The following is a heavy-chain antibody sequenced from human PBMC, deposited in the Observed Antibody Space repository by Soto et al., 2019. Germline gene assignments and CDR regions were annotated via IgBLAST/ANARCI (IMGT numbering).Heavy chain of an antibody. J-gene: IGHJ6*02. Sequence: GASVKVSCKASGYTFTSYGIHWVRQAPGQGLEWMGWIDPNSGGTNYAQKFQGWVTMTRDTSISTAYMELSRLRSDDTAVYYCARDLGGIAARSDMDYYGMDVWGQGTTVTVSS. CDR3: ARDLGGIAARSDMDYYGMDV. CDR1: GYTFTSYG. D-gene: IGHD6-6*01. V-gene: IGHV1-2*04. CDR2: IDPNSGGT.